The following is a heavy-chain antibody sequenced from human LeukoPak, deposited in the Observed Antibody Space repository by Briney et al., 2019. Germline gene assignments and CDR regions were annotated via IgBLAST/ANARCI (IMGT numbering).Heavy chain of an antibody. CDR1: GYTFTGYY. D-gene: IGHD2-15*01. CDR2: INPNSGGT. V-gene: IGHV1-2*02. J-gene: IGHJ5*02. CDR3: ARDRRVVAALRGWFDP. Sequence: ASVKVSCKASGYTFTGYYMHWVRQAPGQGLEWMGWINPNSGGTNYAQKFQGRVTMTRDTSISTAYMELSRLRSDDTAVYYCARDRRVVAALRGWFDPWGQGTPVTVSS.